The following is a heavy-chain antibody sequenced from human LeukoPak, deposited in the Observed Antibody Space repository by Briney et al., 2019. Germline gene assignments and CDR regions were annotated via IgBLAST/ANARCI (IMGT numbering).Heavy chain of an antibody. J-gene: IGHJ6*03. V-gene: IGHV1-2*02. Sequence: ASVKVPCKASGYTFTDYIHWVRQDPRQGLQWMGWIKPNSGDTDYAQKFQGRVTMTRDTSISTVYMELSSLRSDDTAVYYCARADSVPAGDYHYWYMDVWGKGTTVTVSS. CDR1: GYTFTDY. CDR3: ARADSVPAGDYHYWYMDV. D-gene: IGHD2-2*01. CDR2: IKPNSGDT.